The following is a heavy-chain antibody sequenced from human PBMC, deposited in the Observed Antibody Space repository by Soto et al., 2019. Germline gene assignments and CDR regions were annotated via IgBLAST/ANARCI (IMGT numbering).Heavy chain of an antibody. CDR1: GGSISSTSYH. D-gene: IGHD2-8*01. V-gene: IGHV4-39*01. J-gene: IGHJ4*02. CDR3: ARGFCANRVCYYFFDL. Sequence: SETLSLTCTVSGGSISSTSYHWVWIRQPPGKGLEWIGSLDYRGGTFYNPSLKSRVTISADTSKNQFSLKVNSVTAADAAVYHCARGFCANRVCYYFFDLWGPGALVTVSS. CDR2: LDYRGGT.